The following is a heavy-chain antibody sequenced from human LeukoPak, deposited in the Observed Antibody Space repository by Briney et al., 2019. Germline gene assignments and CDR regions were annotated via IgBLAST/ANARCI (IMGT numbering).Heavy chain of an antibody. Sequence: SETLSLTCAVYGGSFSGYYWSWIRQPPGKGLEWIGEINHSGNTNYNPSLKSRVTLSVDTSKNQFSLKLSSVTAADTAVYYCAKDWTYYGLDYWGQGTLVTVSS. CDR3: AKDWTYYGLDY. CDR1: GGSFSGYY. V-gene: IGHV4-34*01. D-gene: IGHD3-10*01. J-gene: IGHJ4*02. CDR2: INHSGNT.